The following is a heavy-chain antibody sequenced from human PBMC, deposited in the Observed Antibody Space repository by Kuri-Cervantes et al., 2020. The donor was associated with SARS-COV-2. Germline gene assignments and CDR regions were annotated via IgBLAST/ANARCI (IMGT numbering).Heavy chain of an antibody. Sequence: SVKVSCKASGGTFSSYAISWVRQAPGQGLEWMGGIIPIFGTANYAQKFQGRVTITADESTSTAYMELSSLRSEDTAVYYCARDGGLIMTRGLQNDAFDIWGQGTMVTVSS. V-gene: IGHV1-69*13. CDR2: IIPIFGTA. CDR3: ARDGGLIMTRGLQNDAFDI. CDR1: GGTFSSYA. D-gene: IGHD3-16*02. J-gene: IGHJ3*02.